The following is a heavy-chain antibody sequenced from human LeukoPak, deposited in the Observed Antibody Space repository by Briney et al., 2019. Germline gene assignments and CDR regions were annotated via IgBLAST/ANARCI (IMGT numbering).Heavy chain of an antibody. J-gene: IGHJ4*02. CDR1: GYSFTSYW. CDR2: IYPDDSDT. V-gene: IGHV5-51*01. Sequence: GESLKISCKGSGYSFTSYWIGWVRQMPGKGLEWMGVIYPDDSDTRYNPSFQGQVTISADKSISTAYLQWSSLTASDTAMYYCARLGTMYSSGWFYFDYWGQGTLVTVSS. D-gene: IGHD6-19*01. CDR3: ARLGTMYSSGWFYFDY.